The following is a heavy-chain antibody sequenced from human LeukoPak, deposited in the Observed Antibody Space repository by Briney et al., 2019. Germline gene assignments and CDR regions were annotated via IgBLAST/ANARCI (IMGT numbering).Heavy chain of an antibody. Sequence: PSETLSLTCAVYGGSFSGYYWSWIRQPPGKGLEWIGEINHSGSTNYNPSLKSRVTISVDTSKNQFSLKLSSVTAADTAVYYCARGGYGFDYWGQGTLATVSS. CDR1: GGSFSGYY. CDR3: ARGGYGFDY. V-gene: IGHV4-34*01. J-gene: IGHJ4*02. D-gene: IGHD1-1*01. CDR2: INHSGST.